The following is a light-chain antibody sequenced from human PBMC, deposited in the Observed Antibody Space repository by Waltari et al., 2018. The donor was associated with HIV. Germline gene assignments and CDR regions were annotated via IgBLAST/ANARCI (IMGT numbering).Light chain of an antibody. J-gene: IGLJ3*02. CDR3: SSYSARGFVV. Sequence: HSALTQPASVSGSPGQSITISCTGPTSDISDFNFVSWYQQSPGRAPQFIIFGVYSRPSGISARCSGSKSGVTASLTISALRAEDEADYFCSSYSARGFVVFGGGTKVTVL. V-gene: IGLV2-14*01. CDR1: TSDISDFNF. CDR2: GVY.